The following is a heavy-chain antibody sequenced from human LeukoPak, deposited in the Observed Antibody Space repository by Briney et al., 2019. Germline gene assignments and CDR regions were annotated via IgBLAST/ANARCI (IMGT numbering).Heavy chain of an antibody. J-gene: IGHJ4*02. CDR1: GFTFSSYS. CDR3: AKGGASVTRYVDY. D-gene: IGHD4-17*01. Sequence: GGSLRLSCAASGFTFSSYSMNWVRQAPGKGLEWGGIMSNSGENTFYGEAVKGRFTISRDNSQNTLYLQMNSLRPEDTAVYYCAKGGASVTRYVDYWGQGTLVTVSS. CDR2: MSNSGENT. V-gene: IGHV3-30*18.